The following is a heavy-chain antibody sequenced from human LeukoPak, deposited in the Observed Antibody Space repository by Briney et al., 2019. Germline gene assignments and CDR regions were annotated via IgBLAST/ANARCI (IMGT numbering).Heavy chain of an antibody. CDR2: INPSGGSA. CDR3: ARDSSLSSFDY. CDR1: GYTXTTYY. D-gene: IGHD6-6*01. V-gene: IGHV1-46*01. J-gene: IGHJ4*02. Sequence: ASVKVSCKASGYTXTTYYMHWVRQAPGQGLEWMGIINPSGGSATYAQKFQGRVTMTRDTSTGTVYMELSSLRSEDTAVYYCARDSSLSSFDYWGQGTLVTVSS.